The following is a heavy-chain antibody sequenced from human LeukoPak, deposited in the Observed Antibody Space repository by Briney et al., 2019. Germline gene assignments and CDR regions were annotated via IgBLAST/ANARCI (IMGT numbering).Heavy chain of an antibody. D-gene: IGHD3-16*02. V-gene: IGHV1-18*01. CDR2: ISAYNGNT. Sequence: ASVKVSCKASGYTFTSYGISWVRQPPGQGLEWMGLISAYNGNTNYAQKLQGRVTMTTDTSTSTAYMELRSMRSDDTAVYYCASFPLRLGELSRDYWGQGTLVTVSS. CDR3: ASFPLRLGELSRDY. J-gene: IGHJ4*02. CDR1: GYTFTSYG.